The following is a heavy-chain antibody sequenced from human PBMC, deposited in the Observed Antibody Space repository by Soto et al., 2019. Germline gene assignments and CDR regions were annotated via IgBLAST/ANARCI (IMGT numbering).Heavy chain of an antibody. V-gene: IGHV3-11*01. CDR2: ISSSGTTI. D-gene: IGHD3-10*01. CDR3: ARDPRSITMTRGVLNWFAP. J-gene: IGHJ5*02. CDR1: GFTFSDYY. Sequence: GGSLRLSCAASGFTFSDYYMSWIRQAPGKGLEWVSYISSSGTTIYYADSVKGRFTISRDNAKNSLFLQMNSLRAEDTALYYCARDPRSITMTRGVLNWFAPWGQGTLVTVSS.